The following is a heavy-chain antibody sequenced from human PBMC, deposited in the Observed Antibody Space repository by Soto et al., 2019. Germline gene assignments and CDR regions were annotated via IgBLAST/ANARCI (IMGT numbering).Heavy chain of an antibody. CDR3: AKDPNGGYVGGFEI. V-gene: IGHV3-23*01. J-gene: IGHJ3*02. D-gene: IGHD1-26*01. CDR1: YG. CDR2: ISSSGGST. Sequence: YGISRVLKDTGKGLEWVSGISSSGGSTYYADSVEGRFTISRDNSKNTLSLQMNSLRAEDTAVYYCAKDPNGGYVGGFEICGQGTMVTVSS.